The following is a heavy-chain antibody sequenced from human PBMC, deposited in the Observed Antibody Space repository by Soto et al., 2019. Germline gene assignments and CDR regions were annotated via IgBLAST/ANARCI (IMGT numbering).Heavy chain of an antibody. CDR1: GASIRSGDYY. J-gene: IGHJ5*02. CDR2: IYYNGNT. D-gene: IGHD3-16*02. CDR3: ARVGIYQGAFDP. V-gene: IGHV4-30-4*01. Sequence: TLSLTCHVSGASIRSGDYYWSWIRQPPGKGLEWIGYIYYNGNTYSVPSLKSRVTMSADTSKNQFSLRLSSVTAADTAVYFCARVGIYQGAFDPWGQGTRVTVSS.